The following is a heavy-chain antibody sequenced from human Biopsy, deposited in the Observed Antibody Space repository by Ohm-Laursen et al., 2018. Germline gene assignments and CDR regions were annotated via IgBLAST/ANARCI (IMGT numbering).Heavy chain of an antibody. V-gene: IGHV4-59*12. CDR1: GGPIDSYY. D-gene: IGHD3-22*01. CDR2: IYFTGRT. Sequence: SDTLSLTWTVSGGPIDSYYWSWIRQPPGKALEWIGYIYFTGRTSYNPSLKSRVSLSMDTSKRQFSLKLSFVTAADTAVYYCARGDYFDSNGYFWFDPWGQGTLVTVSS. J-gene: IGHJ5*02. CDR3: ARGDYFDSNGYFWFDP.